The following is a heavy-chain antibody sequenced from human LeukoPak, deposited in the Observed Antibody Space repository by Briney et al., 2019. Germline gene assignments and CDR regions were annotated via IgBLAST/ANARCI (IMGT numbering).Heavy chain of an antibody. Sequence: SETLSLTCTVSGGSISSSSYYWGWIRQPPGKGLEWIGSIYYSGSTYYNPSLKSRVTISVDTSKNQFSLKLSSVTAADTAVYYCARGRYYDFWSATSNWFDPWGQGTLVTVSS. CDR3: ARGRYYDFWSATSNWFDP. D-gene: IGHD3-3*01. CDR1: GGSISSSSYY. V-gene: IGHV4-39*07. J-gene: IGHJ5*02. CDR2: IYYSGST.